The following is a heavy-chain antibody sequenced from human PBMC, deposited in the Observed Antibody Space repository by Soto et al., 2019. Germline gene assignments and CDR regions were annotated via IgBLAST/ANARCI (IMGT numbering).Heavy chain of an antibody. D-gene: IGHD6-19*01. Sequence: GGSLRLSCAASGFTFSSYSMNWVRQAPGKGLEWVSYISSSSSTIYYADSVKGRFTISRDNAKNSLYLQMNSLRAEDTAVYYCARGSRYSSGWYFTEPPYYFDYWCQASLVIVSS. CDR2: ISSSSSTI. CDR3: ARGSRYSSGWYFTEPPYYFDY. CDR1: GFTFSSYS. J-gene: IGHJ4*02. V-gene: IGHV3-48*01.